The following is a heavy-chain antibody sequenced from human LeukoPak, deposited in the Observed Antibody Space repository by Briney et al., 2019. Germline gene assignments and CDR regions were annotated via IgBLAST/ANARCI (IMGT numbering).Heavy chain of an antibody. CDR2: IWPDGSDK. V-gene: IGHV3-7*01. D-gene: IGHD3-10*01. J-gene: IGHJ5*02. CDR3: GRWGVNAGLDR. CDR1: GFTFSDYW. Sequence: GGPLRLSCAASGFTFSDYWMAWVRQAPGKGLEGVANIWPDGSDKYHVDSVRGRFTISRDNAQNSLNLQMNSLRAEDSGVYYCGRWGVNAGLDRWGQGTLVIVSS.